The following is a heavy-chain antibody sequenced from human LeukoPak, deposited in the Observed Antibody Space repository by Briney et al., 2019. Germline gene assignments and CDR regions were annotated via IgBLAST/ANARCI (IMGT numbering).Heavy chain of an antibody. Sequence: PGGSLGLSCAASGFTFNNYAMSWVRQAPGKGLEWIGEINHSGSTNYNPSLKSRVTISVDTSKNQFSLKLSSVTAADTAVYYCARLMKRGYSYDGYPQRNAFDIWGQGTMVTASS. CDR3: ARLMKRGYSYDGYPQRNAFDI. D-gene: IGHD5-18*01. J-gene: IGHJ3*02. CDR1: GFTFNNYA. CDR2: INHSGST. V-gene: IGHV4-34*01.